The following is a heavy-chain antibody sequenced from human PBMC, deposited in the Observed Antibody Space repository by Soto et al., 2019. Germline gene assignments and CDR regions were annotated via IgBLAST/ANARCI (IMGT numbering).Heavy chain of an antibody. D-gene: IGHD3-9*01. Sequence: SETLSLTCTVSGGSISSYYWSWIRQPPGKGLEWIGYIYYSGSTNYNPSLKSRVTISVDTSKNQFSLKLSSVTAADTAVYYCARILHYDILTGYPYYMDVWGKGTTVTVSS. J-gene: IGHJ6*03. V-gene: IGHV4-59*01. CDR3: ARILHYDILTGYPYYMDV. CDR1: GGSISSYY. CDR2: IYYSGST.